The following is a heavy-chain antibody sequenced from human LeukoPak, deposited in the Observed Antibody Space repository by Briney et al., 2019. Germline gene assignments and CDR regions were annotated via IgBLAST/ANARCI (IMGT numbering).Heavy chain of an antibody. D-gene: IGHD3-22*01. V-gene: IGHV1-8*01. CDR3: ARPASSGYVGDDY. J-gene: IGHJ4*02. Sequence: RASVKVSCKASGYTFTSYDINWVQQATGQGLEWMGWMNPNSGNTGYAQKFQGRVTMTRNTSISTAYMELSSLRSEDTAVYYCARPASSGYVGDDYWGQGTLVTVSS. CDR2: MNPNSGNT. CDR1: GYTFTSYD.